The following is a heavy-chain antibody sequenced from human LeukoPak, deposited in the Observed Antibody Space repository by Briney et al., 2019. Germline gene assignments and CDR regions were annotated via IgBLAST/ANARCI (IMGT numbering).Heavy chain of an antibody. D-gene: IGHD3-16*01. V-gene: IGHV3-7*03. CDR3: ARGGGLDV. Sequence: GGSLGLPCEPSGFTFSSYWINWARQAPGKGLEWVASINHNGNVNYYVDSVKGRFTISRDNAKNSLYLQMSNLRAEDTAVYFCARGGGLDVWGQGATVTVSS. CDR1: GFTFSSYW. CDR2: INHNGNVN. J-gene: IGHJ6*02.